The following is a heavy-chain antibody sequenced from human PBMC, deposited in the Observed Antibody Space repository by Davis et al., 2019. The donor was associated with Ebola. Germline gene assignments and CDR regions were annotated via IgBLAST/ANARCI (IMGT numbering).Heavy chain of an antibody. CDR3: AKTSNVGYYYGMDV. CDR1: ENIFTSYW. V-gene: IGHV5-51*01. Sequence: GESLKISCKDSENIFTSYWIGWVRQRPGKGLEWMGLIFTGDSDTRYSPSFQGQVTISADKSVSTAYLQWSSLKASDTAMYYCAKTSNVGYYYGMDVWGQGTTVTVSS. D-gene: IGHD1-26*01. CDR2: IFTGDSDT. J-gene: IGHJ6*02.